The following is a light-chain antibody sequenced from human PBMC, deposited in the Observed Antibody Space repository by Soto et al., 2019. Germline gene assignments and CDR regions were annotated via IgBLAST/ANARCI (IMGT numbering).Light chain of an antibody. CDR2: GAS. CDR3: QQYNNWWT. V-gene: IGKV3-15*01. Sequence: EIVMTQSPATLSVSPGERATLSCRASQSVSSSLAWYQQKPCQAPRLLIYGASTRATGIPARFSGSGSETEFTLTISSLQSEDSAVYYCQQYNNWWTFGQGTKVEIK. J-gene: IGKJ1*01. CDR1: QSVSSS.